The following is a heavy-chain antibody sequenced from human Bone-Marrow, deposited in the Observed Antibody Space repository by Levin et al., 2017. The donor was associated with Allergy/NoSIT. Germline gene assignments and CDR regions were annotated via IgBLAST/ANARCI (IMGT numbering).Heavy chain of an antibody. D-gene: IGHD3-10*01. J-gene: IGHJ3*01. Sequence: QTLSLTCSFSGFSLITSGMCVSWIRQPPGKALEWLALIDWEDDKFYSTSLETRPKVSKDTSKNQVVLTMTNLDPLDTATYYCARTDYGLGRVGIHDVWGQGTMVTVSS. CDR3: ARTDYGLGRVGIHDV. CDR2: IDWEDDK. V-gene: IGHV2-70*01. CDR1: GFSLITSGMC.